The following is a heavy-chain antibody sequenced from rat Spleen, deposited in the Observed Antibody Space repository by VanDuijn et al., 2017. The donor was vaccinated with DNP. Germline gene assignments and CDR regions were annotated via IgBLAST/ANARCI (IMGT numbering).Heavy chain of an antibody. J-gene: IGHJ2*01. D-gene: IGHD1-11*01. CDR2: ISPSGGST. CDR3: ARDAGGPFDY. V-gene: IGHV5-27*01. Sequence: EVQLVESGGGLVQPGRSLKLSCAASGFTFSNYDMAWVRQAPKTGLEWVAYISPSGGSTYYRDSVKGRFTISRDNAKSTLYLQMDSLGSEDTATYYCARDAGGPFDYWGQGVMVTVSS. CDR1: GFTFSNYD.